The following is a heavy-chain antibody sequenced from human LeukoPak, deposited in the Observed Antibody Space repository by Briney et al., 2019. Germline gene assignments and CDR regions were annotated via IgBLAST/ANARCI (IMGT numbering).Heavy chain of an antibody. CDR3: AREEQQQADY. CDR1: GFTFSSYE. Sequence: PGGSLRLSCAASGFTFSSYEMNWVRQAPGKGLEWVSYISSSGSTIYYADSVKGRFTISRDNAKNSLYLQMNSLSAEDTAVYYCAREEQQQADYWGQGTLVTVSS. D-gene: IGHD6-13*01. J-gene: IGHJ4*02. V-gene: IGHV3-48*03. CDR2: ISSSGSTI.